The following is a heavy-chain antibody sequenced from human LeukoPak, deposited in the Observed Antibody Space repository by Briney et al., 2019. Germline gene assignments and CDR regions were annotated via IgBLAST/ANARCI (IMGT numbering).Heavy chain of an antibody. CDR2: IIPIFGTA. Sequence: ASVKVSCKASGGTFSSYAISWVRQAPGQGLEWMGGIIPIFGTANYAQKFQGRVTITADESTSTAYMELSSLRSEDTAVYYCAGDLRYCSSTSCYYYFDYWGQGTLVTVSS. CDR1: GGTFSSYA. CDR3: AGDLRYCSSTSCYYYFDY. J-gene: IGHJ4*02. D-gene: IGHD2-2*01. V-gene: IGHV1-69*13.